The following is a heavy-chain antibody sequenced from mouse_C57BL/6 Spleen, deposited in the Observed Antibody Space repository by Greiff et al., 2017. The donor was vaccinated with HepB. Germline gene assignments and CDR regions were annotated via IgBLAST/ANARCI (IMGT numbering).Heavy chain of an antibody. CDR1: GYSITSGYY. V-gene: IGHV3-6*01. CDR3: ARDYGSSYYWYFDV. D-gene: IGHD1-1*01. Sequence: DVQLQESGPGLVKPSQSLSLTCSVTGYSITSGYYWHWIRQFPGNKLEWMGYISYDGSNNYNPSLKNRISITRDTSKNQFFLKLNSVTTEDTATYYCARDYGSSYYWYFDVWGTGTTVTVSS. CDR2: ISYDGSN. J-gene: IGHJ1*03.